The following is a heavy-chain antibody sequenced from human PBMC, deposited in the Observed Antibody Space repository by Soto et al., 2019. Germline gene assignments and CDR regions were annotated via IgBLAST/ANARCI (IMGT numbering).Heavy chain of an antibody. V-gene: IGHV3-74*01. J-gene: IGHJ4*02. CDR1: GFTFSNYW. CDR3: VRDGAGANYYFDS. CDR2: INGGGIST. Sequence: EVQLVESGGGLVQPGGSLRLSCAASGFTFSNYWMHWVRHAPGKGLVWVSRINGGGISTDYAESVKGRFTISRDNAKNTLYLQMNSLTAEDTAVYYCVRDGAGANYYFDSWGQGTLVTVSS. D-gene: IGHD6-19*01.